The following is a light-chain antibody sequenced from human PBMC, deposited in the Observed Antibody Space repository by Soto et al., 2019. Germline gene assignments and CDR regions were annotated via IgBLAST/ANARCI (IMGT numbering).Light chain of an antibody. Sequence: QSVLTQPASVSGSPGQSITISCTVTSSDVGGYNYVSWYQQHPGKAPKLMIYDVSNRTSGVSNRFSGSKSGNTASLTISGLQAEDEADYYCSSYTSSSVVFGGGTQLNVL. CDR1: SSDVGGYNY. CDR2: DVS. CDR3: SSYTSSSVV. J-gene: IGLJ2*01. V-gene: IGLV2-14*01.